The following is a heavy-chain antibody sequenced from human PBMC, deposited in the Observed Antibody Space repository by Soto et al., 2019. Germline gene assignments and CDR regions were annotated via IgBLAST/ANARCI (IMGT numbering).Heavy chain of an antibody. CDR3: ARSSGTFNWFDP. CDR1: GGSISSGDYY. V-gene: IGHV4-30-4*01. D-gene: IGHD1-26*01. CDR2: IYYSGST. Sequence: PSETLSVTCAVSGGSISSGDYYWSWIRKPPGKGLEWIGYIYYSGSTYYNPSLKSRVTISVDTSKNQFSLKLSSVTAADTAVYYCARSSGTFNWFDPWGQGTLVTVSS. J-gene: IGHJ5*02.